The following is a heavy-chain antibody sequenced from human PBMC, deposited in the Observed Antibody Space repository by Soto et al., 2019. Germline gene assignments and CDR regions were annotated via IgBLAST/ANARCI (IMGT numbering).Heavy chain of an antibody. CDR1: GFIFSGYA. Sequence: QVQLVESGGGVVQPGRSLRLSCAASGFIFSGYAMHWVRQAPGKGLEWVAVISYDGNTQYYADSVKGRFTVSRDNSNNMLYVQMNNLRDEDTAMYYCAKETNAYEINFWGKGTLFTVSS. J-gene: IGHJ4*02. CDR3: AKETNAYEINF. V-gene: IGHV3-30-3*01. CDR2: ISYDGNTQ. D-gene: IGHD3-9*01.